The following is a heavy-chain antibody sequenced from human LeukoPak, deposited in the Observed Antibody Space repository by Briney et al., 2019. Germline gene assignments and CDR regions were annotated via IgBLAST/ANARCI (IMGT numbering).Heavy chain of an antibody. CDR3: AKRRWPHGACDI. D-gene: IGHD6-13*01. V-gene: IGHV3-23*01. CDR2: ISGSGGST. J-gene: IGHJ3*02. CDR1: RFTLSSYA. Sequence: PGGSLRLSCAPSRFTLSSYAMSCVRPAPGKGGECVSAISGSGGSTYYAHSVKGRFSISRDNSKNTLYLQMNSLRAEDTAVYYCAKRRWPHGACDIWGQGTMVTVSS.